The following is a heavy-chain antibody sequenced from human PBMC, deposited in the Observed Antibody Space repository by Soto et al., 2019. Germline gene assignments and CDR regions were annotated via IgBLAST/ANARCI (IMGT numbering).Heavy chain of an antibody. D-gene: IGHD1-1*01. J-gene: IGHJ4*02. CDR3: ARTTSGWDYFDF. CDR1: NASVTGHY. Sequence: QVQLQESGPGLVKPSETLSLTCTVSNASVTGHYWAWIRQPPGKGLECIGYFIHSGISNFSPSLTSRVTFSVDSSKNQFSLKVTSVTAADTAIYYCARTTSGWDYFDFWGQGVLVTVSS. V-gene: IGHV4-59*02. CDR2: FIHSGIS.